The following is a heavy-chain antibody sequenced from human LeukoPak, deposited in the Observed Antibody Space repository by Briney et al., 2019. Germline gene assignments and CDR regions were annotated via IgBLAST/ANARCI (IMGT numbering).Heavy chain of an antibody. Sequence: GGSLRLSCAASGFTFSSYSMNWVRQVPGKGLEWVSVISGSGDNTYYADSVKGRFTISRDNSKNMLYLQMNSLRAEDTAVYYCAKWKYSNSGIDDYWGQGTLVTVSS. CDR3: AKWKYSNSGIDDY. CDR2: ISGSGDNT. V-gene: IGHV3-23*01. J-gene: IGHJ4*02. CDR1: GFTFSSYS. D-gene: IGHD6-6*01.